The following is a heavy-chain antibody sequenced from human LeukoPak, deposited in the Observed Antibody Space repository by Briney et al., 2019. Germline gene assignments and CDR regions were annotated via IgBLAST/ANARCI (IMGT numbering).Heavy chain of an antibody. J-gene: IGHJ4*02. Sequence: GGSLRLSCAASGFTFSNNAMSWVRQAPGKGLELVANIKQDGSEKYYVDSVKGRFTISRDNAKNSLYLQMNSLRAEDTAVYYCARNQRRLDYWGQGTLVTVSS. CDR1: GFTFSNNA. CDR2: IKQDGSEK. V-gene: IGHV3-7*01. CDR3: ARNQRRLDY. D-gene: IGHD1-14*01.